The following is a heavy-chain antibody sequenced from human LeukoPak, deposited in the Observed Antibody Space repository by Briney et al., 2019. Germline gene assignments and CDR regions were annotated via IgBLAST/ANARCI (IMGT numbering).Heavy chain of an antibody. D-gene: IGHD3-10*01. CDR2: ISGSGGAT. J-gene: IGHJ4*02. CDR3: ARAVRFGEPVDC. CDR1: GFTFSSYP. V-gene: IGHV3-23*01. Sequence: GGSLRLSCAASGFTFSSYPMNWVRQAPGKGLEWVSVISGSGGATFYGDSVQGRFTISRDNSRDTLYLQMNSLRAEDTAVYYCARAVRFGEPVDCWGQGTLVTVSS.